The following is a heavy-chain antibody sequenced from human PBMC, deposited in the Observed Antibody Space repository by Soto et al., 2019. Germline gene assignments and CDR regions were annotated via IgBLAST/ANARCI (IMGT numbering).Heavy chain of an antibody. CDR2: ISYDGGNK. CDR3: AKVRFVRGILSNTMDV. J-gene: IGHJ6*02. D-gene: IGHD3-3*01. V-gene: IGHV3-30*18. Sequence: QVQLVESGGGVVQAGTSLRLSCAASGFTFTSYGMHWVRQAPGKGLEWVAVISYDGGNKNYGEFVRGRFTISRDNSNNTLYLEMKSLRVEDSAVYYCAKVRFVRGILSNTMDVWGQGTTVTFSS. CDR1: GFTFTSYG.